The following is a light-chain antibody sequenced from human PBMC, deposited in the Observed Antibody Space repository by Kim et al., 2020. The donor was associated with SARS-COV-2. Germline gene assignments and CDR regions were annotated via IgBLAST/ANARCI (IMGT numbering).Light chain of an antibody. J-gene: IGLJ1*01. CDR2: HDA. CDR1: NLGDKY. Sequence: ESPGQTASGTSNGVNLGDKYVFWYQKGPAQSPLLVIYHDAKRPTGIRERFSGSISANSATLTGSETQAVDEADYYCQAWDSSSGVFGTGTKLTVL. V-gene: IGLV3-1*01. CDR3: QAWDSSSGV.